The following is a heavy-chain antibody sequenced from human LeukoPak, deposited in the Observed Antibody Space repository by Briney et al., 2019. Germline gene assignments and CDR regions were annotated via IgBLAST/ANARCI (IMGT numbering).Heavy chain of an antibody. CDR1: GGSISSYY. D-gene: IGHD3-3*01. J-gene: IGHJ4*02. Sequence: SETLSLTCTVSGGSISSYYWSWLRQPAGEGLEWLGRIYTSGSTNYNPSLKSRVTMSVDTSKNQFSLKLSSVTAADTAVYYCAREGNYDFWSGYPFTGFDYWGQGTLVTVSS. CDR2: IYTSGST. V-gene: IGHV4-4*07. CDR3: AREGNYDFWSGYPFTGFDY.